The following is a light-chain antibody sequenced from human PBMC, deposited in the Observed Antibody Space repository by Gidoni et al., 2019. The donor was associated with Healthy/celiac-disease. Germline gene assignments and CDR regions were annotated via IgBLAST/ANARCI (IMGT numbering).Light chain of an antibody. CDR1: QSMSSY. V-gene: IGKV1-39*01. Sequence: DIPMTQSPSSMSASVGDSVTITCRASQSMSSYLNWYQQKPGKAPKLLIYAASSLQSGVPARFSGSGSGTDFTLTISSLQPEDFATYYCKQSYSTPPTFXGXTKVEIK. J-gene: IGKJ4*02. CDR2: AAS. CDR3: KQSYSTPPT.